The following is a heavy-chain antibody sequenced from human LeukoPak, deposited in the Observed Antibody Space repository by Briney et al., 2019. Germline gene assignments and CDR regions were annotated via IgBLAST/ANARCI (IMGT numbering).Heavy chain of an antibody. J-gene: IGHJ4*02. CDR1: GGSISYYY. CDR3: ARRRAGYSGGWYFDY. D-gene: IGHD6-19*01. Sequence: SETLSLTCTVSGGSISYYYWSWIRQPPGKGLEWIGYIYYSGSTNYNPSLKSRVTMSVDTSKNQFSLKLSSVTAADTAVYYCARRRAGYSGGWYFDYWGQGSLVTVSS. V-gene: IGHV4-59*08. CDR2: IYYSGST.